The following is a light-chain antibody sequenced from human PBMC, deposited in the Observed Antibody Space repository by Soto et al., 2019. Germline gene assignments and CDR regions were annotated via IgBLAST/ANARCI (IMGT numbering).Light chain of an antibody. V-gene: IGKV1-39*01. CDR3: QQSYSTPYT. CDR1: QTISNY. CDR2: AAS. J-gene: IGKJ2*01. Sequence: DIQMTQSPSSLSASVGDRVTITCRASQTISNYLNWYQQKPGKAPKLLIYAASSLQSGGPSRFSCSGSGTDFTLTISSLQPEDFATYYCQQSYSTPYTFGQGTKLEIK.